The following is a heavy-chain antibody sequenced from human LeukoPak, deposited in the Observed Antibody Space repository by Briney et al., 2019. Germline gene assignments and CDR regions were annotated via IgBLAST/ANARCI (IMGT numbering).Heavy chain of an antibody. CDR3: ARGIYDTDSLGLYFDH. CDR1: GFSFSMYS. CDR2: ISSSSSTK. D-gene: IGHD3-16*01. V-gene: IGHV3-48*01. J-gene: IGHJ1*01. Sequence: PGGSLRLSCAASGFSFSMYSMNWVRQAPGKGLEWVSYISSSSSTKKFADSVKGRFTISRDNAKNSLYLQMNSLRAEDTAVYYCARGIYDTDSLGLYFDHWGQGTLVTVSS.